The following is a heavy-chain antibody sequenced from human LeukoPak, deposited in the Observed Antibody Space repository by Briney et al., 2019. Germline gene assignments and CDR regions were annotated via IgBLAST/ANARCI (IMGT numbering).Heavy chain of an antibody. CDR3: ARAPLSGSYLINWFDP. J-gene: IGHJ5*02. CDR2: ISTRSSYI. D-gene: IGHD1-26*01. CDR1: GFTFSAYS. Sequence: GGSLRLSCAASGFTFSAYSMNWVRHAPGKGLEWVSSISTRSSYIYYVDSGKGRFTISRDNARNSQYLQMNSLRAEDTAVYYGARAPLSGSYLINWFDPWGQGTLVTVSS. V-gene: IGHV3-21*01.